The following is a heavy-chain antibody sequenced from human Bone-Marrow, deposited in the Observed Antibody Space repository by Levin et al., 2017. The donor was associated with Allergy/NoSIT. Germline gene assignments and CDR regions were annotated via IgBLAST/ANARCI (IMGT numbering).Heavy chain of an antibody. Sequence: SETLSLTCTVSGGSISTYYWTWIRQPAGKGLEWIGRIYTNGISNYNPSLKSRVTMSIDTSKNQFSLKLNSVTAADTAVYYCARDAGFGWYYFDSWGQGTLVTVSS. CDR2: IYTNGIS. CDR3: ARDAGFGWYYFDS. J-gene: IGHJ4*02. CDR1: GGSISTYY. V-gene: IGHV4-4*07. D-gene: IGHD6-19*01.